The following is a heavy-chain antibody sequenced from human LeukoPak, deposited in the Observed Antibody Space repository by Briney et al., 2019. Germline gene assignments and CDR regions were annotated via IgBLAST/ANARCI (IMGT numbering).Heavy chain of an antibody. J-gene: IGHJ4*02. CDR3: AREESSGWSHFDY. D-gene: IGHD6-19*01. CDR1: AFTFSNYW. V-gene: IGHV3-74*01. Sequence: GGSLRLSCAAAAFTFSNYWMHWVRQVPGKGLVWVSLISSDGSSTIYADSVKGRFTISRDNAKNRLYLQMNSLRADDTAVYYCAREESSGWSHFDYWGQGTLVTVSS. CDR2: ISSDGSST.